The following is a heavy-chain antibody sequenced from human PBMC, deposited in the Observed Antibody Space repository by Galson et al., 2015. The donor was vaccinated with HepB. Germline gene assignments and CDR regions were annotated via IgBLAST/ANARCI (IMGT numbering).Heavy chain of an antibody. CDR2: IYSGGNT. J-gene: IGHJ3*02. CDR1: GFTVSSNY. D-gene: IGHD6-13*01. Sequence: SLRLSCAASGFTVSSNYMSWVRQAPGKGLEWVSVIYSGGNTYYADSVKGRFTISRDNSKNKLYLQMNSLRAEDTAVYYCARVHHPGGIVAAGTAAFHIWGQGTVVTVSS. CDR3: ARVHHPGGIVAAGTAAFHI. V-gene: IGHV3-66*01.